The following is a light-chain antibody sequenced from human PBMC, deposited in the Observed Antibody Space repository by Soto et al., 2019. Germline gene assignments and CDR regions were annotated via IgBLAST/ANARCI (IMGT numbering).Light chain of an antibody. CDR1: QSVSSN. J-gene: IGKJ1*01. CDR2: GAS. CDR3: QQYGTWWT. V-gene: IGKV3-15*01. Sequence: EIVMTQSPATLSVSPGERATLSCRGSQSVSSNLAWYQQKPGQAPRLLIYGASTRATGIPARFSGSGSGTEFTLTISSLQSEDFAVYYCQQYGTWWTFGQGTKVEIK.